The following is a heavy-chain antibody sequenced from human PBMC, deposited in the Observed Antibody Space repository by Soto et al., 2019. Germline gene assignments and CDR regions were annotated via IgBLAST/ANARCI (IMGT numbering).Heavy chain of an antibody. D-gene: IGHD1-26*01. CDR1: GFTFSSYG. J-gene: IGHJ4*02. Sequence: GGSLRLSCEASGFTFSSYGMTWVRQAPGKGLEWVSTIFAGGTTLYADSVKGRFTISRDNSQNTLYLQMTRLKADDTAVYYCEKDGSYYDFDYWGRGTQVTVSS. CDR3: EKDGSYYDFDY. CDR2: IFAGGTT. V-gene: IGHV3-23*01.